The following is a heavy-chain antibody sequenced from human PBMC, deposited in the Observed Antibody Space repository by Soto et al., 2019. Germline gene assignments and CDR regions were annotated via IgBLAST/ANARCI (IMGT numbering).Heavy chain of an antibody. V-gene: IGHV1-69*06. D-gene: IGHD5-18*01. CDR3: AGRGGRYSYGQGIDY. CDR1: GGTFSSYA. J-gene: IGHJ4*02. CDR2: IIPIFGTA. Sequence: QVQLVQSGAEVKKPGSSVKVSCKASGGTFSSYAISWVRQAPGQGLEWMGGIIPIFGTANYAQKFQGRVTITAEKSTSPGYMELSSLRSEDTAGYYWAGRGGRYSYGQGIDYWGQGTLVTVSS.